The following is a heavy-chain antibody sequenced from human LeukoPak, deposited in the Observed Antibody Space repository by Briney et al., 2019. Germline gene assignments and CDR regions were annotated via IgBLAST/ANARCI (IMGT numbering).Heavy chain of an antibody. J-gene: IGHJ5*01. Sequence: KPSETLSLTCTVSGGSISSYYWSWIRQPPGKGLEWTGHIYYSGSTNYNPSLRSRVTISVDTSKNQFSLKLSSVTAADTAVYYCARGIVVEPAAMSWFDSWGQGTLVTVSS. CDR1: GGSISSYY. CDR3: ARGIVVEPAAMSWFDS. V-gene: IGHV4-59*08. D-gene: IGHD2-2*01. CDR2: IYYSGST.